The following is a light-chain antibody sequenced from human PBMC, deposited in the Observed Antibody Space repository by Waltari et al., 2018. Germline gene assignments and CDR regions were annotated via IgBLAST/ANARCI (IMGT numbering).Light chain of an antibody. Sequence: SQSVLYSSNNKNYLAWYQQKPGQPPNLLIFWASTRESGVPDRFNGSGSGTDFTLTISSLQAEDVAVYYCQQYYSTPITFGQGTRLEI. CDR2: WAS. CDR1: QSVLYSSNNKNY. J-gene: IGKJ5*01. V-gene: IGKV4-1*01. CDR3: QQYYSTPIT.